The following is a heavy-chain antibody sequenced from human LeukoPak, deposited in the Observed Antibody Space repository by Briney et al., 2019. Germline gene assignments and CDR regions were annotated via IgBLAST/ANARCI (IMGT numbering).Heavy chain of an antibody. V-gene: IGHV1-8*01. Sequence: ASVKVSCKASGYTFTSYDINWVRQATGQGLEWMGWMNPNSGNTGYAQKFQGRVTMTRNTSISTAYMELSSLRSEDTAVYYCARLLWFGDLGPQYYYYYGMDVWGQGTTVTVSS. CDR3: ARLLWFGDLGPQYYYYYGMDV. CDR1: GYTFTSYD. CDR2: MNPNSGNT. J-gene: IGHJ6*02. D-gene: IGHD3-10*01.